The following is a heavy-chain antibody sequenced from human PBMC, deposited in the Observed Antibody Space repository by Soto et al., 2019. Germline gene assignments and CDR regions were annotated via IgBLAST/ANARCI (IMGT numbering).Heavy chain of an antibody. Sequence: ASVKVSCKASGYTFSNYGINWVRQAPGQGLEWLGWINGYNGKTNHAQKVQGRVTITADKSTSTAYMELSSLRSEDTAVYYCARGLVREDYYYGMDVWGQGTTVTVSS. CDR2: INGYNGKT. V-gene: IGHV1-18*01. D-gene: IGHD3-10*01. J-gene: IGHJ6*02. CDR3: ARGLVREDYYYGMDV. CDR1: GYTFSNYG.